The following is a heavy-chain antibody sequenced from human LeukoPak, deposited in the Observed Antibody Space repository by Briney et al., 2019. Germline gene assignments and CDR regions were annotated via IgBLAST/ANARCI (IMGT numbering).Heavy chain of an antibody. Sequence: SCKASGGTFSSYSMNWVRQAPGKGLEWVSSISSSSSYIYYADSVKGRFTISRDNAKNSLYLQMNSLRAEDTAVYYCARDGPNAFDIWGQGTMVTVSS. V-gene: IGHV3-21*01. CDR3: ARDGPNAFDI. CDR2: ISSSSSYI. CDR1: GGTFSSYS. J-gene: IGHJ3*02.